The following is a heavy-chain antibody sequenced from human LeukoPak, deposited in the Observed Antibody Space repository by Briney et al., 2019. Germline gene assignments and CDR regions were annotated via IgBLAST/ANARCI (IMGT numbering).Heavy chain of an antibody. CDR2: ISGDGRST. CDR1: GFTFRTYW. J-gene: IGHJ4*02. CDR3: AAFYYDPAY. Sequence: GGSLRLSCAASGFTFRTYWMHWVRQAPGKGLRWVSRISGDGRSTSYADSVKGRFTISRDNAKNTLYLQMHSLRAEDTAVYYCAAFYYDPAYWGQGTLVTVSS. V-gene: IGHV3-74*01. D-gene: IGHD3-22*01.